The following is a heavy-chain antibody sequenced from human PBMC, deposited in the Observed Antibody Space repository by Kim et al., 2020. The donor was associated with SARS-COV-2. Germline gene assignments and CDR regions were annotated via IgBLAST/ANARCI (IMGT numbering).Heavy chain of an antibody. J-gene: IGHJ4*02. D-gene: IGHD3-10*01. Sequence: ADSVKGRFTISRDNAKNSLYLQMNSLRAEDTAVYYCARDYYYGSGDGFDYWGQGTLVTVSS. CDR3: ARDYYYGSGDGFDY. V-gene: IGHV3-11*01.